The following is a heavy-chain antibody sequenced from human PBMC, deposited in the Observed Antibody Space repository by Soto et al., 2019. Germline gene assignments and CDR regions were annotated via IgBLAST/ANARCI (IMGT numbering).Heavy chain of an antibody. Sequence: SETLSLTCTVSGGSISSSSYYWGWIRQPPGKGLEWIGSIYYSGSTYYNPSLKSRVTISVDTSKNQFSLKLSSVTAADTAVYYCARDRDSSGWSYGMDVWGQGTTVTVSS. D-gene: IGHD6-19*01. V-gene: IGHV4-39*07. J-gene: IGHJ6*02. CDR1: GGSISSSSYY. CDR3: ARDRDSSGWSYGMDV. CDR2: IYYSGST.